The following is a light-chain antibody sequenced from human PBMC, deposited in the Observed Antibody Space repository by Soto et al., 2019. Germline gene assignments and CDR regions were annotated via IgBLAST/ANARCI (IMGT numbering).Light chain of an antibody. CDR1: QGIRND. Sequence: DIQIPQSPSSLSASVGSRVTITCRASQGIRNDLGWYQQKPGKAPKRLIYAASSLQSGVPSRFSGSGSGTDYTLTISSLQPEDFATYYCQQSYRTPTFGQGTRLEI. J-gene: IGKJ5*01. CDR3: QQSYRTPT. CDR2: AAS. V-gene: IGKV1-39*01.